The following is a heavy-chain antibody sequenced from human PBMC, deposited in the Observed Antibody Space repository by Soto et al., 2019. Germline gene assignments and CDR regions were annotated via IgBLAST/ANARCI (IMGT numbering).Heavy chain of an antibody. J-gene: IGHJ6*02. V-gene: IGHV1-18*01. Sequence: QVPLVQSGAEVKKPGASVKVSCKASGYTFTSYGISWVRQAPGQGLEWMGWISAYNGNTNYAQKLQGRVTMTTDTSTSTASMELRSLRSDDTAVYYCARVLYYDFWSGYRADFYGMDVWGQGTTVTVSS. CDR2: ISAYNGNT. CDR1: GYTFTSYG. CDR3: ARVLYYDFWSGYRADFYGMDV. D-gene: IGHD3-3*01.